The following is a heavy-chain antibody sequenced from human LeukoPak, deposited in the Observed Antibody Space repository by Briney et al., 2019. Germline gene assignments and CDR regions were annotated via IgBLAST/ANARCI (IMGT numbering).Heavy chain of an antibody. CDR3: ARLHPQDYHLDY. Sequence: NPSETLSLTCAVYGGSFSGYYWSWIRQPPGKGLEWIGYIYYSGSTNYNPSLKSRVTISVDTSKNQFSLKLSSVTAADTAVYYCARLHPQDYHLDYWGQGTLVTVSS. D-gene: IGHD3-16*01. J-gene: IGHJ4*02. CDR1: GGSFSGYY. V-gene: IGHV4-59*08. CDR2: IYYSGST.